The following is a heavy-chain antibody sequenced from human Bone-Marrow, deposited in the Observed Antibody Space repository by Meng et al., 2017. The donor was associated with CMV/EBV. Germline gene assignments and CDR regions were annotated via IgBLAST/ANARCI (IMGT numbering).Heavy chain of an antibody. D-gene: IGHD3-3*01. J-gene: IGHJ4*02. V-gene: IGHV1-2*02. CDR2: INPNSGGT. Sequence: ASVKVSCKASGYTFTGYYMHWVRQAPGQGLEWMGWINPNSGGTNYAQKFQGRVTMTRDTSISTAYMELRSLRSDDTAVYYCARVDFTIFGVVIIPHDYCGQGTLVTVSS. CDR3: ARVDFTIFGVVIIPHDY. CDR1: GYTFTGYY.